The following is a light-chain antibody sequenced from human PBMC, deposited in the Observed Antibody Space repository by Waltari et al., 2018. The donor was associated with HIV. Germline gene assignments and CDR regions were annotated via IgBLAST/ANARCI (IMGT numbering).Light chain of an antibody. CDR2: ECA. CDR1: NIGSKS. CDR3: QVWDSGSAHVV. V-gene: IGLV3-21*02. Sequence: SYVLTQPPSVSVAPGQTAGITCGGDNIGSKSVHWYQQKPGQAPVLLIYECADRPSGIPERFSGSNSENTATLTIGRVEAGDEADYYCQVWDSGSAHVVFGGGTNLAVL. J-gene: IGLJ2*01.